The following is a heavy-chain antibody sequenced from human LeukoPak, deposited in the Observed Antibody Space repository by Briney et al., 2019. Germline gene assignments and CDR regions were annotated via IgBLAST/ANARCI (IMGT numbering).Heavy chain of an antibody. V-gene: IGHV3-33*06. CDR3: AKIGPDYYYYMDV. CDR2: IWYDGSHK. Sequence: GGSLRLSCAASGFTFSSYGMHWVRQAPGKGLEWVAVIWYDGSHKLYADSVKGRFTISRDNYKSTLYLQMNSLRAEDTAVYYCAKIGPDYYYYMDVWGKGTTVTVSS. CDR1: GFTFSSYG. J-gene: IGHJ6*03.